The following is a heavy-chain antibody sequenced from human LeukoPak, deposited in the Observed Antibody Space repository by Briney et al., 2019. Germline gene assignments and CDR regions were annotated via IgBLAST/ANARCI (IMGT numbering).Heavy chain of an antibody. D-gene: IGHD6-19*01. Sequence: ASVKVSCKVSGYTLTELSMHWVRQAPGKGLEWMGGFDPEDGETIYAQKYQGRVTMTEDTSTDTAYMELSSLRSEDTAVYYCATDSPVAGDAFDIWGQGTIVTVSS. CDR3: ATDSPVAGDAFDI. CDR2: FDPEDGET. V-gene: IGHV1-24*01. J-gene: IGHJ3*02. CDR1: GYTLTELS.